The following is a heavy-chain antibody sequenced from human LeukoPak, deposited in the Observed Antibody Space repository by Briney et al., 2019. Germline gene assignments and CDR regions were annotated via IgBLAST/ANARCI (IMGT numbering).Heavy chain of an antibody. CDR1: GYTFTSYG. CDR2: ISPYNGNT. V-gene: IGHV1-18*01. D-gene: IGHD1-26*01. J-gene: IGHJ6*03. Sequence: ASVKVSCKASGYTFTSYGISWARQAPGQGLEWMGWISPYNGNTNYAQNLQGRVTMTTDTSTSTAYMELRSLRSDDTAVYYCARDMEPYYYMDVWGKGTTVTVSS. CDR3: ARDMEPYYYMDV.